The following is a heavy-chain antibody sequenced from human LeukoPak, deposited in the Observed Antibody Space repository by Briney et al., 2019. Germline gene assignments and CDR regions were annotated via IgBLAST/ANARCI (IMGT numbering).Heavy chain of an antibody. CDR3: ARVRTGAYYFDY. D-gene: IGHD1-1*01. J-gene: IGHJ4*02. CDR1: GFTFSSYW. CDR2: IKQDGSEK. V-gene: IGHV3-7*04. Sequence: PGGSLRLSCAASGFTFSSYWMSWVSQAPGKGLEWVATIKQDGSEKYYVDSLKGRFTISRDNAKNSLYLQMSSLRAEDTALYYCARVRTGAYYFDYWGQGTLVTVSS.